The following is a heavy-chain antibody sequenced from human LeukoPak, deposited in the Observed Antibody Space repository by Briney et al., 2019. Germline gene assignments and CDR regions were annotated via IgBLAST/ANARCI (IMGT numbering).Heavy chain of an antibody. CDR2: IYPGDSDT. V-gene: IGHV5-51*01. CDR3: AREKPRWFGEPPDAFDI. J-gene: IGHJ3*02. CDR1: GYSFTSYW. Sequence: GESLKISCKGSGYSFTSYWIGWVRQMPGKGLEWMGIIYPGDSDTRYSPSFQGQVTISADKSISTAYLQWSSLKASDTAMYYCAREKPRWFGEPPDAFDIWGQGTMVTVSS. D-gene: IGHD3-10*01.